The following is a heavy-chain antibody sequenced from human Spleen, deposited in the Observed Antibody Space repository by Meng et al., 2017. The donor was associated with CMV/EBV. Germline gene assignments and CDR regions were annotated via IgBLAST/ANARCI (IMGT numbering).Heavy chain of an antibody. V-gene: IGHV3-21*01. CDR3: ASDRYCGTTDCYSGFDY. J-gene: IGHJ4*02. CDR2: VSSSSSFI. D-gene: IGHD2-2*01. CDR1: GFTFSTYS. Sequence: GESLKISCSASGFTFSTYSMNWVRQAPGKGLEWVSSVSSSSSFINYADSVKGRFTISRDKAKNSLYLQMNSLRVEDTAVYYCASDRYCGTTDCYSGFDYWGQGALVTVSS.